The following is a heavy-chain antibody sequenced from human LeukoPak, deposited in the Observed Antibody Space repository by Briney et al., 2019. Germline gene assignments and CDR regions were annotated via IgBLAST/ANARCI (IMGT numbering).Heavy chain of an antibody. J-gene: IGHJ4*02. Sequence: SETLSLTCAVYGGSFSGYYWSWIRQPPGKGLEWIGEINHSGGTNYNPSLKSRVTISVDTSKNQFSLKLSSVTAADTAVYYCARGRGWLSYWGQGTLVTVSS. CDR1: GGSFSGYY. CDR2: INHSGGT. V-gene: IGHV4-34*01. D-gene: IGHD3-16*02. CDR3: ARGRGWLSY.